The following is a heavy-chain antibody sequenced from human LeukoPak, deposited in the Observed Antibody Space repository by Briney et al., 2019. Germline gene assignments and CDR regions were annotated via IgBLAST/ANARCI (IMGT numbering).Heavy chain of an antibody. Sequence: GGSLRLSCAASGSTFSSYAMSWVRQAPGKGLEWVSSISGSGDSTYYADSVRGRFTISGDNSKNTLYLQMNSLRAEDTAVYYCAKDQGYCTSTSCPDYWGQGTLVTVSS. CDR1: GSTFSSYA. CDR2: ISGSGDST. V-gene: IGHV3-23*01. J-gene: IGHJ4*02. CDR3: AKDQGYCTSTSCPDY. D-gene: IGHD2-2*01.